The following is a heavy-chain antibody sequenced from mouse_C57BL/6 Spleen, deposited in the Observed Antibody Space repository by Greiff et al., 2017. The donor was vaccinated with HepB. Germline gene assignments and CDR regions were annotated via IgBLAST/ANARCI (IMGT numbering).Heavy chain of an antibody. J-gene: IGHJ2*01. CDR1: GFTFSDYG. Sequence: EVHLVESGGGLVKPGGSLKLSCAASGFTFSDYGMHWVRQAPEKGLEWVAYISSGSSTIYYADTVKGRFTISRDNAKNTLFLQMTSLRSEDTAMYYCARKWARSYFDYWGQGTTLTVSS. V-gene: IGHV5-17*01. CDR2: ISSGSSTI. CDR3: ARKWARSYFDY. D-gene: IGHD1-3*01.